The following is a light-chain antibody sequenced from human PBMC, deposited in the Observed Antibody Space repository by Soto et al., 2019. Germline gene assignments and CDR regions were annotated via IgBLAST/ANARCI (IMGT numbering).Light chain of an antibody. Sequence: ERVMTQSPSNLSVSPAVRATLSCRASQSVSSSLAWYQQKPGQAPRLLIYGASTRATGIPARFSGSGSGTEFTLTISSLQPEDFALYYCQQYNNWPITFGQGTGLEI. J-gene: IGKJ5*01. V-gene: IGKV3-15*01. CDR1: QSVSSS. CDR2: GAS. CDR3: QQYNNWPIT.